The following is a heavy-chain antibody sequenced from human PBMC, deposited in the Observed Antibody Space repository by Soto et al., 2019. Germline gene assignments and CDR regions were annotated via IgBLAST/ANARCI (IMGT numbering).Heavy chain of an antibody. CDR1: GGSVTNSSYY. J-gene: IGHJ4*02. CDR2: VYYRGRS. CDR3: VSQRTTVPTQAYFDY. Sequence: SETLSLTCTVSGGSVTNSSYYWGWIRQSPGKGLEWIGSVYYRGRSYSKSSVRSRVTISVDTSKNRFSLSLNSVTASDTAVYFCVSQRTTVPTQAYFDYWGPGALVTVSS. D-gene: IGHD4-17*01. V-gene: IGHV4-39*01.